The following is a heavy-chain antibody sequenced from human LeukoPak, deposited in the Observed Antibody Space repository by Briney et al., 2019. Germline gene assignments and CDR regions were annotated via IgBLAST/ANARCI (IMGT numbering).Heavy chain of an antibody. J-gene: IGHJ5*02. CDR2: ISAYNGNT. V-gene: IGHV1-18*01. CDR3: ARAVRYYDFWSGSDNWFDP. Sequence: ASVKVSCKASGYTFTSYGISWVRQAPGQGLEWMGWISAYNGNTNYAQKLQGRVTMTTDTSTSTAYMELRSLRSDDTAVYYCARAVRYYDFWSGSDNWFDPWGQGTLVTVSS. D-gene: IGHD3-3*01. CDR1: GYTFTSYG.